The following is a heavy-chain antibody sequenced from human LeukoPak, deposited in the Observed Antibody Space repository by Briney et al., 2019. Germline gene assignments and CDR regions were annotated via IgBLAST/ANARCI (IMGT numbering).Heavy chain of an antibody. CDR2: ISYDGSNK. CDR3: AKVSLNMVNDAFDI. V-gene: IGHV3-30*04. J-gene: IGHJ3*02. Sequence: PGRSLRLSCAASGFTFRSYALHWVRQAPGKGLEWVALISYDGSNKNYADSVKGRFTISRDNSKSTMYLQMNSLRAEDTAMYYCAKVSLNMVNDAFDIWGQGSMVSVSS. CDR1: GFTFRSYA. D-gene: IGHD4/OR15-4a*01.